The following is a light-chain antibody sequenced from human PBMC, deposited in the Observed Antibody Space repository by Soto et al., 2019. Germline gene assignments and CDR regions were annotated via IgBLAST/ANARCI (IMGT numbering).Light chain of an antibody. CDR2: GAS. CDR1: QSVSSN. J-gene: IGKJ1*01. Sequence: EIVLTQSQATLSVSPGERATLSCRASQSVSSNLAWYQQKPGQAPRLLIYGASTRATGIPDRFSGSGSGTDFTLTISRLEPEDFAVYFCQQYGSSWTFGQGTKVDIK. V-gene: IGKV3-20*01. CDR3: QQYGSSWT.